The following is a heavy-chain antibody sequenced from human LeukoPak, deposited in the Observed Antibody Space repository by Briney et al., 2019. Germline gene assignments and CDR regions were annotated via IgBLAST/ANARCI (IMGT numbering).Heavy chain of an antibody. CDR1: GFTFSSYA. Sequence: GGSLRLSCATSGFTFSSYAMTWVRQAPGRGLEWVSTMSGSDGSTYYADSVKGRFTISRDNSKNTLYLQMNSLRAEDTAVYYCAKDLYGDYVGDYWGQGTLVTVSS. V-gene: IGHV3-23*01. CDR3: AKDLYGDYVGDY. CDR2: MSGSDGST. D-gene: IGHD4-17*01. J-gene: IGHJ4*02.